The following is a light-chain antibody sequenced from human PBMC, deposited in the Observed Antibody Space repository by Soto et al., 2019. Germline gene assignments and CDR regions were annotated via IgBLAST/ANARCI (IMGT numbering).Light chain of an antibody. CDR2: DVT. Sequence: QSALTQPPSASGSTGQSVTISCTGTSSDVGAYNFVSWYRQNPGKAPKLISYDVTKRPTGVPDRFSGSKSGNTAYLTVYGLQAEDEADYYCSSYAGNNNYVFGSGTKLTVL. CDR1: SSDVGAYNF. CDR3: SSYAGNNNYV. V-gene: IGLV2-8*01. J-gene: IGLJ1*01.